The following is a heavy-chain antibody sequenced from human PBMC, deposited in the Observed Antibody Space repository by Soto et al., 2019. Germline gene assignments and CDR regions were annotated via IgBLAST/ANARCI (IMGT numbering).Heavy chain of an antibody. CDR1: GFSFSSYS. CDR2: SSSTGSYI. Sequence: VQLVETGRGLVKPGGSLRLSCAVSGFSFSSYSMNWVRQAPGKGLEWVSSSSSTGSYIDYADSVKGRFIISRDNAKKSLYLQMNSLRAEDTAVYYCARGGPQDGMDVWGQGTTVSVS. J-gene: IGHJ6*02. V-gene: IGHV3-21*01. CDR3: ARGGPQDGMDV. D-gene: IGHD5-12*01.